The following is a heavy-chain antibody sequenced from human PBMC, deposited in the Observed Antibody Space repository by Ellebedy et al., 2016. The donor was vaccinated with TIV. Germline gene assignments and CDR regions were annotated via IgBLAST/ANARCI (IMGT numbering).Heavy chain of an antibody. V-gene: IGHV3-7*03. CDR1: EFTLSNYW. J-gene: IGHJ5*02. D-gene: IGHD3-10*01. CDR3: ARDDPGFGELLGS. Sequence: GESLKISCTASEFTLSNYWMTWVRQAPGKGLEWVAHINERGTAEDYADSVKGRFTISRDNAKNSLYLQMNSLRAEDTAVYYCARDDPGFGELLGSWGQGTLVTVSS. CDR2: INERGTAE.